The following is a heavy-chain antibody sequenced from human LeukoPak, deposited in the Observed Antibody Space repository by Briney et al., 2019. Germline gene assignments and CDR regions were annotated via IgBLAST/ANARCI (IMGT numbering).Heavy chain of an antibody. V-gene: IGHV3-23*01. Sequence: GGSLGLSCAASGFAFSTFPMSWVRRAPGKGLEWVSAVSGSGGHTFYLDSAKGRVTISRDNSKKTLYLQMNSLRVDDTAVYYCAKGGASVTDAPHGDVVTTTLDGFDIWGQGTMVTVSS. J-gene: IGHJ3*02. CDR2: VSGSGGHT. CDR1: GFAFSTFP. CDR3: AKGGASVTDAPHGDVVTTTLDGFDI. D-gene: IGHD4-17*01.